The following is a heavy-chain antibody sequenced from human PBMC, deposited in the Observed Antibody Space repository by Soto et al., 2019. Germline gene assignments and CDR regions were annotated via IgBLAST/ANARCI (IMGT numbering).Heavy chain of an antibody. J-gene: IGHJ4*02. CDR3: ATVFEY. V-gene: IGHV3-74*01. Sequence: EVQLVQSGGGSVQPGGSLRLSCAASGFTFTNYWMHWVRQVPGKGLVWVSRIGGVGTGKSYSDSVRGRFTISRDNAENTLYLQMNSLRAEDTAVYSCATVFEYWGQGTLVPVSS. CDR2: IGGVGTGK. CDR1: GFTFTNYW.